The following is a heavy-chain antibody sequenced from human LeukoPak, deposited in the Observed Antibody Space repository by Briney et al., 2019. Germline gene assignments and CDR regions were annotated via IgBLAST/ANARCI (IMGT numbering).Heavy chain of an antibody. CDR1: GGSISSYY. V-gene: IGHV4-59*01. D-gene: IGHD2/OR15-2a*01. J-gene: IGHJ3*02. CDR3: ARGRIRLQDAFDI. CDR2: IYYSGST. Sequence: SETPSLTCTVSGGSISSYYWSWIRQPPGKGLEWIGYIYYSGSTNYNPSLKSRVTISVDTSKNQFSLKLSSVTAADTAVYYCARGRIRLQDAFDIWGQGTMVTVSS.